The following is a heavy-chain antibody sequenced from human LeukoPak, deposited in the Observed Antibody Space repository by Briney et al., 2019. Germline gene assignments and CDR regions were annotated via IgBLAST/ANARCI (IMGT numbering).Heavy chain of an antibody. V-gene: IGHV3-21*01. CDR2: ISSSSSYI. CDR1: GFTFSSYW. Sequence: GGSLRLSCAASGFTFSSYWMSWVRQAPGKGLEWVSSISSSSSYIYYADSVKGRFTVSRDNAKNSLYLQMNSLRAEDTAVYYCARARIAVAGTDYYYYGMDVWGQGTTVTVSS. D-gene: IGHD6-19*01. CDR3: ARARIAVAGTDYYYYGMDV. J-gene: IGHJ6*02.